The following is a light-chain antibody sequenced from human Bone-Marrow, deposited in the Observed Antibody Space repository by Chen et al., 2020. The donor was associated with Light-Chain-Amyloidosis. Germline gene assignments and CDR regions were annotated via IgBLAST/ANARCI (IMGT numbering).Light chain of an antibody. CDR2: KAS. J-gene: IGKJ4*01. Sequence: DIQMTQSPSTLSASVGDRVTITCGASQIISSWLAWYQQKPDKAHNLLIYKASSLKSGVPSRFSGGGSGTEFTLAINSLRPDYNANDYCQEYSGRPLTFGAGTRVQIK. V-gene: IGKV1-5*03. CDR3: QEYSGRPLT. CDR1: QIISSW.